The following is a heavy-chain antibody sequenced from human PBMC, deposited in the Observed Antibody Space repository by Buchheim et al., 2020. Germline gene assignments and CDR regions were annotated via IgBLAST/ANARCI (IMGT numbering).Heavy chain of an antibody. Sequence: QVQLVESGGGVVQPGRSLRLSCAASGFTFSSYGMHWVRQAPGKGLEWVAVISYDGSNKYYADSVKGRFTISRDNSKNTLYLQMNSLRAEDTAVYYCAKVPVPAARDFDYWGQGTL. CDR2: ISYDGSNK. D-gene: IGHD2-2*01. J-gene: IGHJ4*02. CDR1: GFTFSSYG. V-gene: IGHV3-30*18. CDR3: AKVPVPAARDFDY.